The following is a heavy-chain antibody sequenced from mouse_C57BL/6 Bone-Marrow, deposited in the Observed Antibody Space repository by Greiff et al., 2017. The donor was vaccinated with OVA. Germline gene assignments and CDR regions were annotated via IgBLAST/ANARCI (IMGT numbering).Heavy chain of an antibody. Sequence: EVMLVESGGGLVQPGGSLKLSCAASGFTFSDYYMYWVRQTPEKRLEWVAYISNGGGSTYYPDTVKGRFTISRDNAKNTQYRQMSRLKSEDTAMYYCARRWYYYAMDYGGQGTSVTVSS. J-gene: IGHJ4*01. CDR2: ISNGGGST. CDR1: GFTFSDYY. CDR3: ARRWYYYAMDY. V-gene: IGHV5-12*01.